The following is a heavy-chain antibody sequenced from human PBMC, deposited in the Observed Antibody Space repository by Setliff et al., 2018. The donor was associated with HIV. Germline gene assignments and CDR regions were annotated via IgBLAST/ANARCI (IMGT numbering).Heavy chain of an antibody. Sequence: PSETLSLTCTVSGGSISSGTYYWSWIRQPAGKGLEWIGHIYTSGSTNYNPSLKSRVTISVDTSKNHFSLKLSSVTAADTAVYYCARDGPDYGDYTDAFDIWGQGTMVTVSS. CDR3: ARDGPDYGDYTDAFDI. V-gene: IGHV4-61*09. D-gene: IGHD4-17*01. CDR2: IYTSGST. CDR1: GGSISSGTYY. J-gene: IGHJ3*02.